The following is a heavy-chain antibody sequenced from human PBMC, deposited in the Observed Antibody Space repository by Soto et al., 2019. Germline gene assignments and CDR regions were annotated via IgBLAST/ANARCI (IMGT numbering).Heavy chain of an antibody. V-gene: IGHV1-69*08. Sequence: QVQLVQSGAEVKKPGSSVKVSCKASGGTFSTYTITWVRQAPGQGLEWMGRIIPIIGIINYAQKFQGRVTMSADKLTGTAYMELTGLRSDDTAVYYCAGDPDSHYNDSHASSYPWGQGTLVTVSS. CDR1: GGTFSTYT. CDR2: IIPIIGII. J-gene: IGHJ5*02. CDR3: AGDPDSHYNDSHASSYP. D-gene: IGHD4-4*01.